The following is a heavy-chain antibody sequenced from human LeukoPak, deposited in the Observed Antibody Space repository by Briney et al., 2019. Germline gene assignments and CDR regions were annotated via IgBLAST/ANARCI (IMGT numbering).Heavy chain of an antibody. J-gene: IGHJ6*03. CDR1: GFTFSSYE. V-gene: IGHV3-48*03. CDR3: ARDHLRDYGSGTYYMDV. D-gene: IGHD3-10*01. Sequence: AGGSLRLSCAASGFTFSSYEMNWVRQAPGKGLEWVSYISSSGSTIHYADSVKGRFTISRDNAKNSLYLQMNSLRAEDTAVYYCARDHLRDYGSGTYYMDVWGKGTTVTISS. CDR2: ISSSGSTI.